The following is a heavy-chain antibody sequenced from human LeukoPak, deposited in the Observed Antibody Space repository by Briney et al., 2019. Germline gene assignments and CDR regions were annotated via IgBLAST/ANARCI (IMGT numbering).Heavy chain of an antibody. Sequence: GGSLRLSCAASGFTFSSYAMSWVRQAPGKGLEWVSAISGSGGSTYYADSVKGRFTISRDNSKNTLYLQMNSLRAEDTAVYYCAKVVGFYGSGSYYLDYWGQGTLVTVSS. D-gene: IGHD3-10*01. V-gene: IGHV3-23*01. CDR2: ISGSGGST. J-gene: IGHJ4*02. CDR1: GFTFSSYA. CDR3: AKVVGFYGSGSYYLDY.